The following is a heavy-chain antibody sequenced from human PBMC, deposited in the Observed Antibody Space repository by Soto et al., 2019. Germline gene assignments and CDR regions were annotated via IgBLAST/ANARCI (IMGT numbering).Heavy chain of an antibody. D-gene: IGHD3-3*01. CDR2: ISGSGGSQ. V-gene: IGHV3-23*01. J-gene: IGHJ4*02. Sequence: SLRRSGSASVFTFISYSMSCVRHPPGKGLEWVSAISGSGGSQYYADSVTGRSTISRDNSKNTTHLHMNSLRAEAQAVYSCAKVYTIFAVVIGPIWGQGPPGTGSS. CDR3: AKVYTIFAVVIGPI. CDR1: VFTFISYS.